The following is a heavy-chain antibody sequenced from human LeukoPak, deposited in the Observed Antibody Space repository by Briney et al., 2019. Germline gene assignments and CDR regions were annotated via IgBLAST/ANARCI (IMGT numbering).Heavy chain of an antibody. V-gene: IGHV4-34*01. J-gene: IGHJ4*02. Sequence: SETLSLTCTVSGGSISSYYWGWIRQPPGKGLEWIGEINHSGSTNYNPSLKSRVTISVDTSKNQFSLKLSSVTAADTAVYYCARLYSGSYIYWGQGALVTVSS. CDR1: GGSISSYY. CDR2: INHSGST. CDR3: ARLYSGSYIY. D-gene: IGHD1-26*01.